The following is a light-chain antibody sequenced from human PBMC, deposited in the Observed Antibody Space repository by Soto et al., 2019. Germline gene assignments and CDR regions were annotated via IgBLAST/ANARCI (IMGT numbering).Light chain of an antibody. V-gene: IGKV2-28*01. J-gene: IGKJ5*01. Sequence: EIVLTQSPLSLPVTPGVPASISSMSTQSLLHGNGYNYVYWYLQKPGQSPRLLIYLVSNRASGVPDRFSGSGSGTDFTLKISRVEAEDVGLYYCMQALQPPLTFGQGTRLEIK. CDR2: LVS. CDR3: MQALQPPLT. CDR1: QSLLHGNGYNY.